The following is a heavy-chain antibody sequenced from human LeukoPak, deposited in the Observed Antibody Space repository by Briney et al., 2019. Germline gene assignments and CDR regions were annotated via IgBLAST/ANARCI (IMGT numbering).Heavy chain of an antibody. CDR3: AREHPGIAVAGTGNFDY. CDR2: ISYDGSNK. J-gene: IGHJ4*02. D-gene: IGHD6-19*01. CDR1: GFTFSSYA. Sequence: GRSLRLSCAASGFTFSSYAMHWVRQAPGKGLEWVAAISYDGSNKYYADSVKGRFTISRDNSKNTLYLQMNSLRAEDTAVYYCAREHPGIAVAGTGNFDYWGQGTLVTVSS. V-gene: IGHV3-30-3*01.